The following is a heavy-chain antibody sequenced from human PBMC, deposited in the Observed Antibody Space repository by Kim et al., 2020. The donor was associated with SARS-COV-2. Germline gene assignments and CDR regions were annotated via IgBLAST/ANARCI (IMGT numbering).Heavy chain of an antibody. CDR2: ISGSGGST. CDR1: GFTFSSYA. Sequence: GGSLRLSCAASGFTFSSYAMSWVRQAPGKGLEWVSAISGSGGSTYYAYSVKGRFTISSDNSKNTRYLQMNSLRAEDTAVYDCAKDQGSGWSHWGQGTLVTVSS. J-gene: IGHJ4*02. D-gene: IGHD6-19*01. CDR3: AKDQGSGWSH. V-gene: IGHV3-23*01.